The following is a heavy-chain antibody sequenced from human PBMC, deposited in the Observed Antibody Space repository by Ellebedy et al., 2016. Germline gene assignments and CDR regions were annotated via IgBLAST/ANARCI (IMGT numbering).Heavy chain of an antibody. V-gene: IGHV3-53*01. CDR3: VTRHNAAFDV. D-gene: IGHD1-14*01. CDR2: LYGGGTS. CDR1: GFSVSSND. Sequence: GESLKISXVVSGFSVSSNDMSWVRQAPGKGLELVSLLYGGGTSYYADSVKGRFTISRDNSKKTLYLQMSGLGAEDTAVYYCVTRHNAAFDVWGQGTTVTVSS. J-gene: IGHJ3*01.